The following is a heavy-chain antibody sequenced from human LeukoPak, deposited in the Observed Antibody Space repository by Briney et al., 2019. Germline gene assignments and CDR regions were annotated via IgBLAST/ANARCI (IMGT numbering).Heavy chain of an antibody. V-gene: IGHV1-3*01. CDR3: ARVGDYYDSSGFDY. D-gene: IGHD3-22*01. CDR2: INAGNGNT. Sequence: ASVKVSCKASGYTFTSYAMHWVRQAPGQGLDGMGWINAGNGNTKYSQKFQGRVTITRDTSASTAYMELSSLRSEDTAVYYCARVGDYYDSSGFDYWGQGTLVTVSS. J-gene: IGHJ4*02. CDR1: GYTFTSYA.